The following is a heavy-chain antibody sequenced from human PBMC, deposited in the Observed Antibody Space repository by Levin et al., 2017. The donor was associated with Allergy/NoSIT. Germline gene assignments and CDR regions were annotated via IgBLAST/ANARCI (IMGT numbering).Heavy chain of an antibody. V-gene: IGHV4-34*01. Sequence: NSSETLSLTCGVYGGSFSGHYWSWIRQSPGKGLEWIGEINHRGSANYKRSLKSRVTISEDTSKNQFSLRLSSVTAADTAIYYCARGRGFWTGYYYFDPWGQGTPVTVSS. CDR2: INHRGSA. CDR1: GGSFSGHY. D-gene: IGHD3/OR15-3a*01. J-gene: IGHJ5*02. CDR3: ARGRGFWTGYYYFDP.